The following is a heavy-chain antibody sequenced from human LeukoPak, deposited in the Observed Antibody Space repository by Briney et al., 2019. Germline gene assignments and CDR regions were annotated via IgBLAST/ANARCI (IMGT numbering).Heavy chain of an antibody. CDR2: TYHSGST. Sequence: SETLSLTCTVSGGSVSSSSYYWGWIRQPPGKGLDFIGRTYHSGSTYYNPSLESRVTISVDTSNNQVSLMLRSVTAADTAVYFCARDLSGSLYFDYWGQGVLVTVSS. CDR3: ARDLSGSLYFDY. J-gene: IGHJ4*02. D-gene: IGHD3-10*01. CDR1: GGSVSSSSYY. V-gene: IGHV4-39*07.